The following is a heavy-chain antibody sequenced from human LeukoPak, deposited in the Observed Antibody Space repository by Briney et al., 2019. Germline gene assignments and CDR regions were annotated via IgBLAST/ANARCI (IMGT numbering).Heavy chain of an antibody. CDR2: INPNSGGT. Sequence: ASVKVSCKASGYTFTGYYMHWERQAPGQGLEWMGWINPNSGGTNYAQKFQGRVTMTRDTSISTAYMELSRLRSDDTAVYYCARDKAPSGWHKRWWFDPWGQGTLVTVSS. CDR3: ARDKAPSGWHKRWWFDP. CDR1: GYTFTGYY. V-gene: IGHV1-2*02. J-gene: IGHJ5*02. D-gene: IGHD6-19*01.